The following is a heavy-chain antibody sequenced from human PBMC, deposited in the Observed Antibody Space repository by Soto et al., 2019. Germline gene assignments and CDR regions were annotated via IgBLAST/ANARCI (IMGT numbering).Heavy chain of an antibody. Sequence: SETLSLTCKVSGGSITGAFYWNWIRQHPEKGPEWIGSIHYRGSTYYNPSLKSRITITLDRSNNQFSLQLSSVTAADTAVYYCAKVRDSFGLDVWGQGTTVTVSS. V-gene: IGHV4-31*03. CDR2: IHYRGST. J-gene: IGHJ6*02. D-gene: IGHD2-15*01. CDR3: AKVRDSFGLDV. CDR1: GGSITGAFY.